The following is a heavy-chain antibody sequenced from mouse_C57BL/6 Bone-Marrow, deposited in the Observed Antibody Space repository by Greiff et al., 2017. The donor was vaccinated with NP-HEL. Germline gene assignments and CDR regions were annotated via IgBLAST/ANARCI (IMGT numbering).Heavy chain of an antibody. J-gene: IGHJ1*03. CDR1: GFTFSSYA. CDR2: ISDGGSYT. Sequence: EVQGVESGGGLVKPGGSLKLSCAASGFTFSSYAMSWVRQTPEKRLEWVATISDGGSYTYYPDNVKGRFTISRDNAKNNLYLQMSHLKSEDTAMYYSARDVGGTGYFDVWGTGTTVTVSS. V-gene: IGHV5-4*01. D-gene: IGHD3-3*01. CDR3: ARDVGGTGYFDV.